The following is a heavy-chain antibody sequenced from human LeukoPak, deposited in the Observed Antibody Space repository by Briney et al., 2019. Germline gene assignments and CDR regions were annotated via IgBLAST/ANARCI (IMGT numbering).Heavy chain of an antibody. CDR2: IYTSGST. J-gene: IGHJ4*02. V-gene: IGHV4-4*07. CDR3: ARVDYYDSKGGFDY. Sequence: PSETLSLTCTVSGGSISSYHWSWIRQPAGKGLEWIGRIYTSGSTNYNPSLKSRVTMSVDTSKNQFSLKLSSVTAADTAVYYCARVDYYDSKGGFDYWGQGTLVTVSS. CDR1: GGSISSYH. D-gene: IGHD3-22*01.